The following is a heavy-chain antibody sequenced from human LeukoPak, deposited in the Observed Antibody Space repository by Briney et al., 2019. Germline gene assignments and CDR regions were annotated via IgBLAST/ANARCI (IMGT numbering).Heavy chain of an antibody. J-gene: IGHJ4*02. CDR3: AKRGESGTKYFDY. Sequence: GGSLRLSCAASGFTFSSYWMSWVRQAPGKGLQWVSTISGGNTYYADSVKGRFTISRDNSKNTVYLQMNSLRAEDTAVYYCAKRGESGTKYFDYWGQGTLVTVSS. CDR2: ISGGNT. V-gene: IGHV3-23*01. CDR1: GFTFSSYW. D-gene: IGHD1-1*01.